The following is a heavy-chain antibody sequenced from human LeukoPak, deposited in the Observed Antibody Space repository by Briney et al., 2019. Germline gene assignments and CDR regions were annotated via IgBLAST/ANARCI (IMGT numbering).Heavy chain of an antibody. V-gene: IGHV2-70*11. CDR3: ARSATYYYDSSGQLNFDY. Sequence: SGPALVKPTQTLTLTCTFSGFSLSTSGMCVSWIRQPPGKALEWLARIDWDDDKYYSTSLKTRLTISKDTSKNQVVLTMTNMVPVDTATYYCARSATYYYDSSGQLNFDYWGQGTLVTVSS. CDR2: IDWDDDK. CDR1: GFSLSTSGMC. J-gene: IGHJ4*02. D-gene: IGHD3-22*01.